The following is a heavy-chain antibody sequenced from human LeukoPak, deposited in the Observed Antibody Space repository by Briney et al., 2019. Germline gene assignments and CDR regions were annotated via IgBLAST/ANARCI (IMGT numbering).Heavy chain of an antibody. CDR2: IYHSGST. V-gene: IGHV4-38-2*01. Sequence: SETLSLTCAVSGYSISSGYYWGWIRQPPGEGLEWIGSIYHSGSTYYNPSLKSRVTISVDTSKNQFSLKLSSVTAADTAVYYCARGRTVTTALGYYYYYMDVWGKGTTVTVSS. CDR3: ARGRTVTTALGYYYYYMDV. D-gene: IGHD4-11*01. CDR1: GYSISSGYY. J-gene: IGHJ6*03.